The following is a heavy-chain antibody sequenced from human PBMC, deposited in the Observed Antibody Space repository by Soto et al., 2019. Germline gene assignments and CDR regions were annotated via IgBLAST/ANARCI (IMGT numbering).Heavy chain of an antibody. CDR3: AADPDYGDYQKLAS. Sequence: EASVKVSCKASGFTFTSSAVQWVRQARGQRLEWIGWIVVGSGNTNYAQKFQERVTITRDMSTRTAYMELSSLRSEDTAVYYCAADPDYGDYQKLASWGQGTLATVSS. D-gene: IGHD4-17*01. J-gene: IGHJ4*02. CDR1: GFTFTSSA. V-gene: IGHV1-58*01. CDR2: IVVGSGNT.